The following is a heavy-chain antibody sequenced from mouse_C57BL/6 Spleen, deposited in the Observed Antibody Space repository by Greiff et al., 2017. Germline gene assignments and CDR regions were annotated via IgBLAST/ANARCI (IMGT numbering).Heavy chain of an antibody. D-gene: IGHD1-1*01. Sequence: VKLMESGPGLVAPSQSLSITCTVSGFSLTSYGVHWVRQPPGKGLEWLVVIWSDGSTTYNSALKSRLSISKDNSKSQVFLKMNSLQTDDTAMYYCARHGPLYYGSSYGYFDVWGTGTTVTVSS. CDR3: ARHGPLYYGSSYGYFDV. CDR1: GFSLTSYG. V-gene: IGHV2-6-1*01. J-gene: IGHJ1*03. CDR2: IWSDGST.